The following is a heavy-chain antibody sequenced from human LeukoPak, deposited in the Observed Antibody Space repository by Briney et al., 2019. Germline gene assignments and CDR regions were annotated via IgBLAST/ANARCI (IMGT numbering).Heavy chain of an antibody. CDR2: ISSGGSII. D-gene: IGHD6-19*01. V-gene: IGHV3-48*01. Sequence: GGSLRLSCAASGFTFSSYAMNWVRQAPGKGLEWVSYISSGGSIIYYGDSVKGRITISRDNGKNSLYLQMNSLRAEDTAVYYCARDPQWLGHPFDYWGQGTLVTVSS. CDR3: ARDPQWLGHPFDY. CDR1: GFTFSSYA. J-gene: IGHJ4*02.